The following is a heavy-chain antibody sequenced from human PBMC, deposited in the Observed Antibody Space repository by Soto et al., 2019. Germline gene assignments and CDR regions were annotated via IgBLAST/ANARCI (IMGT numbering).Heavy chain of an antibody. J-gene: IGHJ4*02. CDR2: ISAAGGHT. D-gene: IGHD2-15*01. CDR3: AKDGGSSTH. Sequence: EVQLLDSGGGLVQPGGSLKLSCAASGLPFNSYDMGWVRQAPGKGLEWVSTISAAGGHTYYADSVKGRFTISRDNSRDTLYLEMNSLRAEDTAVYYCAKDGGSSTHWGQGTLVTVSS. CDR1: GLPFNSYD. V-gene: IGHV3-23*01.